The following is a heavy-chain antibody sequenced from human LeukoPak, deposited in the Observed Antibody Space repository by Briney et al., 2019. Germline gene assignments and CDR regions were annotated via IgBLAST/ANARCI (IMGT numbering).Heavy chain of an antibody. CDR3: ARQERPGDGLLNWFDP. J-gene: IGHJ5*02. D-gene: IGHD7-27*01. CDR2: VYHSGST. CDR1: GGPISCTHHY. V-gene: IGHV4-39*01. Sequence: SETLSLPCTVSGGPISCTHHYWVWIRQPPGKGLEWMASVYHSGSTHYRPTLHRRIHRSVASSKDTFTLELSSVTGADTAVYYCARQERPGDGLLNWFDPWGQGTLVTVSS.